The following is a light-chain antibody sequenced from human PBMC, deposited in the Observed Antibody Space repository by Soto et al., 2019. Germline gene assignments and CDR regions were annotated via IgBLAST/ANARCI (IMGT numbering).Light chain of an antibody. V-gene: IGKV3D-15*01. Sequence: IVVTRSASTVSVSPGARATLSCGASQSVGSDLAWYQQKPGQAPRLVIYDIFTRATGVPTRISGSGSGTEFTLTTSSLQSDDFAVYYCQQYNSCPLTFGEGTKVDIK. CDR3: QQYNSCPLT. J-gene: IGKJ4*01. CDR2: DIF. CDR1: QSVGSD.